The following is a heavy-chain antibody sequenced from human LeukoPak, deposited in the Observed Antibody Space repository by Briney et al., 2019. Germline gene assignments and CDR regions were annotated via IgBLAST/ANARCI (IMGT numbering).Heavy chain of an antibody. J-gene: IGHJ4*02. Sequence: GGSLRLSCAASGFTFDDYAMHWVRQAPGKGLEWVSLISGDGGSTYYADSVMGRFTISRDNSKNSLYLQMNSLRTEDTALYYCAKDIRPRITIFAPGHFDYWGQGTLVTVSS. CDR2: ISGDGGST. V-gene: IGHV3-43*02. CDR3: AKDIRPRITIFAPGHFDY. CDR1: GFTFDDYA. D-gene: IGHD3-3*01.